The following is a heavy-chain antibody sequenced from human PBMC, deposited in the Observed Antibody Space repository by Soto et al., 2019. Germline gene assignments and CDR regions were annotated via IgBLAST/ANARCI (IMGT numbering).Heavy chain of an antibody. D-gene: IGHD6-13*01. Sequence: QVQLVQSGAEVKKPGSSVRVSCKASGGTVSSFAISWVRQAPGQGLEWMGGIVPILGTAYYAQNFQGRVTITADESTNTAFMELTVLRSEDTAVYYCARGGYSSSWRFDYWGQGTLVTVSS. J-gene: IGHJ4*02. CDR1: GGTVSSFA. V-gene: IGHV1-69*01. CDR2: IVPILGTA. CDR3: ARGGYSSSWRFDY.